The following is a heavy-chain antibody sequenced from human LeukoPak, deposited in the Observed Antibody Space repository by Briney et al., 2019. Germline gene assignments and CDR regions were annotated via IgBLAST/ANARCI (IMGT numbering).Heavy chain of an antibody. CDR1: GYSISSDYY. CDR3: ARKGVAVASFDY. CDR2: IYHSGST. D-gene: IGHD6-19*01. Sequence: PSETLSLTCAVSGYSISSDYYWGWIRQPPGKGLEWIGSIYHSGSTYYNPSLKSRVTISVDTSKNQFSLRLSSVTAADTAVYYCARKGVAVASFDYWGQGTLVTVSS. V-gene: IGHV4-38-2*01. J-gene: IGHJ4*02.